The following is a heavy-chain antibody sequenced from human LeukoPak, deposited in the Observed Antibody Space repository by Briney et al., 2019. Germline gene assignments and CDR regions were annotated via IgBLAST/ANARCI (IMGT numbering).Heavy chain of an antibody. CDR1: GFTFSSYG. CDR3: AKGSRGSGSYYNARQHYFDY. Sequence: GGSLSLSCAASGFTFSSYGMHWVRQAPDKGLEWVAFIRYDGTNQFYAESVKGRFTISRDNSNNTVYLHMDSLRPEDTAVYYCAKGSRGSGSYYNARQHYFDYWGQGTLVTVSS. CDR2: IRYDGTNQ. V-gene: IGHV3-30*02. J-gene: IGHJ4*02. D-gene: IGHD3-10*01.